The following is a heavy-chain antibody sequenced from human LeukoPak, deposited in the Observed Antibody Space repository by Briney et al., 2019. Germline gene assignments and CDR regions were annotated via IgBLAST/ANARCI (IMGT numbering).Heavy chain of an antibody. D-gene: IGHD3-10*01. Sequence: AXSWVRQAPGKGLEWVSAISGSGGGTYYADSVRGRFTISRDNSKNTLNLQMNSLRAEDTAVYYCAKVRHPYGPPDQYFDHWGQGTLVTVSS. CDR2: ISGSGGGT. CDR3: AKVRHPYGPPDQYFDH. J-gene: IGHJ4*02. CDR1: A. V-gene: IGHV3-23*01.